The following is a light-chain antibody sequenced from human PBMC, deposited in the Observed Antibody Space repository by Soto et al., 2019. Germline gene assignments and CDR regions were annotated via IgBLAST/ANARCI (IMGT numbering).Light chain of an antibody. Sequence: EIVMTQSPATLSVSPGDTVTLSCRASQSVSINLAWYQQQPGQAPRLLIYGASTRATGIPARFSGSGSGTEFTLTISSLQSEDFAVYFCQQYNNWPPMFGQGTKVEIK. J-gene: IGKJ1*01. CDR2: GAS. V-gene: IGKV3-15*01. CDR1: QSVSIN. CDR3: QQYNNWPPM.